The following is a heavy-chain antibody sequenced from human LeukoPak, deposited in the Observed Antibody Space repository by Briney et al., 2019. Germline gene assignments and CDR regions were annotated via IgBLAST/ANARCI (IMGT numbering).Heavy chain of an antibody. V-gene: IGHV1-8*01. Sequence: ASVKVSCKASGYTFTSYYINWVRQATGQGPEWMGWMNPNSGNTDYAQRFQGRVTMTRNTSISTAYMELSSLRSEDTAVYYCARAANWHDYDWFDPWGQGTLVTVSS. D-gene: IGHD1-1*01. CDR2: MNPNSGNT. CDR3: ARAANWHDYDWFDP. CDR1: GYTFTSYY. J-gene: IGHJ5*02.